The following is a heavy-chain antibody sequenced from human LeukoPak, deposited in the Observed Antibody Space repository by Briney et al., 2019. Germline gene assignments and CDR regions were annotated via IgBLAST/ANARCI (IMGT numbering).Heavy chain of an antibody. CDR2: IYYGGTT. J-gene: IGHJ4*02. CDR1: GGSISSTSYF. CDR3: ARSRSTGYITVMY. D-gene: IGHD3-22*01. V-gene: IGHV4-39*02. Sequence: KSSETLSLTCTVSGGSISSTSYFWGWIRQPPGKALEWIGSIYYGGTTDYNPSLKSRVTISVDTSKNHLSLNLRSVTAADTAVYYCARSRSTGYITVMYWGQGTLVTVSS.